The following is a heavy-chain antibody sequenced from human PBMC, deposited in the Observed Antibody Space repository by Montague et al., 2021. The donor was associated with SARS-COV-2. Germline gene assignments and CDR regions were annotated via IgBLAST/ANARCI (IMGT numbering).Heavy chain of an antibody. V-gene: IGHV4-4*07. Sequence: SETLSLTCTVSGGPISNWHWNWIRQAGGKGLEFIGRIYPSGNTXXXPSLKSRVTMSLDTSKNELSLSLTSMTAADTAVYYCATGDRAFDFWGQGTLVTVSS. CDR3: ATGDRAFDF. D-gene: IGHD2-21*01. CDR1: GGPISNWH. J-gene: IGHJ4*02. CDR2: IYPSGNT.